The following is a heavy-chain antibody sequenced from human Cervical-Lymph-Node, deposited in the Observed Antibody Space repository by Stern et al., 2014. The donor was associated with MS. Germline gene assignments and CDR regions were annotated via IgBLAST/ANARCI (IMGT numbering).Heavy chain of an antibody. V-gene: IGHV1-69*06. D-gene: IGHD1-26*01. Sequence: VQLEESGAEVKKPGSSVKVSCKASGGTFSSYAISWVRQAPGQGLEWMGGIIPIFGTANYAQKFQGRVTITADKSTSTAYMELSSLRSEDTAVYYCARVWGIVGATRYYYGMDVWGQGTTVTVSS. J-gene: IGHJ6*02. CDR2: IIPIFGTA. CDR1: GGTFSSYA. CDR3: ARVWGIVGATRYYYGMDV.